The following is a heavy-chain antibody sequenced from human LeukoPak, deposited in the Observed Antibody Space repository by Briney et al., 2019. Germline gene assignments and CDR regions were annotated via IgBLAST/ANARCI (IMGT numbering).Heavy chain of an antibody. D-gene: IGHD3-22*01. CDR1: GGSISSYY. Sequence: SETLSLTCTVSGGSISSYYWSWIRQPPGKGLEWIGYIYYSGSTDYNPSLKSRVTMSVDTSKNHFSLKLSSVTAADTAVYYCARDRRWGGYDSSGQFDYWGQGTLVTVSS. V-gene: IGHV4-59*01. J-gene: IGHJ4*02. CDR2: IYYSGST. CDR3: ARDRRWGGYDSSGQFDY.